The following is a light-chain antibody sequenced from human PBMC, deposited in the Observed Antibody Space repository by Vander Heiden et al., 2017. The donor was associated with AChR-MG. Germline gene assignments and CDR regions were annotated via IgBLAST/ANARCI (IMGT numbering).Light chain of an antibody. CDR1: QSISSY. V-gene: IGKV1-39*01. J-gene: IGKJ4*01. CDR2: AAS. CDR3: QQSYSTPLT. Sequence: LPVTQSPASLSASVGDRVTITWRASQSISSYLNWYQQKPGKAPKLLIYAASSLQSGVPSRFSGSGSGTDFTLTISSLQPEDFATYYCQQSYSTPLTFGGGTKVEIK.